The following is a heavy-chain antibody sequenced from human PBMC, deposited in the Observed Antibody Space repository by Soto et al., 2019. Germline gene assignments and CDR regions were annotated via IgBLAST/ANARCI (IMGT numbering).Heavy chain of an antibody. D-gene: IGHD2-15*01. V-gene: IGHV6-1*01. J-gene: IGHJ5*02. CDR2: TYYRSKWYN. CDR3: ASRYCSGGSCYAYGFDP. Sequence: PSQTLSLTCAISGDSVSSNSAAWNWIRQSPSRGLEWLGRTYYRSKWYNDYAVSVKSRITINPDTSKNQFSLQLNSVTPEDTAVYYCASRYCSGGSCYAYGFDPWGQGTLVTVSS. CDR1: GDSVSSNSAA.